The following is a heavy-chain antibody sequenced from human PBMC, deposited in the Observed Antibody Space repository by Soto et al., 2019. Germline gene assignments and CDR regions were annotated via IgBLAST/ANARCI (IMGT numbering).Heavy chain of an antibody. CDR3: AMSESSGYYYGYFQH. V-gene: IGHV1-3*01. Sequence: QVQLVQSGAEVKKPGASVKVSCKASGYTFTSYAMHWVRQAPGQRLEWMGWINAGNGNTKYSQKFQGRVTITRDTSASTAYMELSSLRSEDTAVYYFAMSESSGYYYGYFQHWGQGTLVTVSS. J-gene: IGHJ1*01. CDR1: GYTFTSYA. D-gene: IGHD3-22*01. CDR2: INAGNGNT.